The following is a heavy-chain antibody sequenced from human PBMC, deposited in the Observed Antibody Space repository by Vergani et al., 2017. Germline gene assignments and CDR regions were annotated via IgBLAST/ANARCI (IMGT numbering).Heavy chain of an antibody. V-gene: IGHV1-69*01. CDR3: ASSGPRERYSGYDFTWPFDY. Sequence: QVQLVQSGAEVKKPGSSVKVSCKASGGTFSSYAISWVRQAPGQGLEWMGGIIPIFGTANYAQKFQGRVTITADESTSTAYMELSSLRSEDTAVYYCASSGPRERYSGYDFTWPFDYWGQGTLVTVSS. J-gene: IGHJ4*02. CDR2: IIPIFGTA. CDR1: GGTFSSYA. D-gene: IGHD5-12*01.